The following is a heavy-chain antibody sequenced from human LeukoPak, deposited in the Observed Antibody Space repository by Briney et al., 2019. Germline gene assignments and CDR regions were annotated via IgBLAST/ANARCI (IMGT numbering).Heavy chain of an antibody. CDR1: GFTFSSYA. V-gene: IGHV3-7*01. J-gene: IGHJ4*02. D-gene: IGHD4-17*01. CDR3: ARVGEVVYGDYYFDY. Sequence: SGGSLRLSCAASGFTFSSYAMSWVRQAPGKGLEWVANIKQDGSEKYYVDSVKGRFTISRDNAKNSLYLQMNSLRAEDTAVYYCARVGEVVYGDYYFDYWGQGTLVTVSS. CDR2: IKQDGSEK.